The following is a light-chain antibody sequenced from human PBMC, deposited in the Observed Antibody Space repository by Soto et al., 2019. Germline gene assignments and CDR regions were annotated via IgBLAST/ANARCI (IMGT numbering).Light chain of an antibody. Sequence: QSVLTQPPSVSGAPGQRVTISCTGSSSNIGAGYDVHWYQQLPGTAPKLLIYGNSNRPSGVPDRFSGSKSGTSASLAITGLQAEDEADYYCQSYESSLSGYVFGTGTKGTVL. CDR3: QSYESSLSGYV. V-gene: IGLV1-40*01. J-gene: IGLJ1*01. CDR1: SSNIGAGYD. CDR2: GNS.